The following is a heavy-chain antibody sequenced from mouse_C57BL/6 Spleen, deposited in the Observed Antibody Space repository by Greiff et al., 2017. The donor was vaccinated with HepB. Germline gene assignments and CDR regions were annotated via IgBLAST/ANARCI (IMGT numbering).Heavy chain of an antibody. V-gene: IGHV1-80*01. J-gene: IGHJ4*01. CDR1: GYAFSSYW. CDR2: IYPGDGDT. CDR3: ARKYDYLYAMDY. D-gene: IGHD2-4*01. Sequence: VQLQQSGAELVKPGASVKISCKASGYAFSSYWMNWVKQRPGKGLEWIGQIYPGDGDTNYNGKFKSKATLTADKSSSTAYMQLSSLTSEDSAVYFCARKYDYLYAMDYWGQGTSVTVSS.